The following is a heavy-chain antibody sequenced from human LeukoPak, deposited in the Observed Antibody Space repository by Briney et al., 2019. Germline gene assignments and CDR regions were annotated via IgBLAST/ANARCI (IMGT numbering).Heavy chain of an antibody. D-gene: IGHD3-10*01. CDR1: GFNLSGSG. V-gene: IGHV3-64*01. J-gene: IGHJ5*02. Sequence: RGSLRLACAASGFNLSGSGIDSVRQAPGKGLEYVSCISRLGDNIYIANSVKGRLSSFRDNSKNTLYFQMGSLRTDDTAVYYCARGSHSVLTHNWFDPWGQGTLVTVSS. CDR2: ISRLGDNI. CDR3: ARGSHSVLTHNWFDP.